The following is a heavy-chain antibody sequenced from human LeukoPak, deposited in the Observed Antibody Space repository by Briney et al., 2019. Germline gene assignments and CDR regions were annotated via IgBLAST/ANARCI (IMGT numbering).Heavy chain of an antibody. Sequence: PGGSLRLSCAASGFTVSSNYMSWVRQAPGKGLEWVSVIYSGGSTYYADSVKGRFTISRDNSKNTLYLQMNSLRAEDTAVYYCASYGDYVSDAFDIWGQGTMVTVPS. J-gene: IGHJ3*02. CDR3: ASYGDYVSDAFDI. CDR2: IYSGGST. V-gene: IGHV3-53*01. D-gene: IGHD4-17*01. CDR1: GFTVSSNY.